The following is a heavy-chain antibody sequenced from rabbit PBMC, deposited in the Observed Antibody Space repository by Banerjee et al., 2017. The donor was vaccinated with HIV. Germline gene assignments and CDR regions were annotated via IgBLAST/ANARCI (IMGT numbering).Heavy chain of an antibody. Sequence: QSLEESGGDLVKPGASLTLTCTASGFSFSSNYYMCWVRQAPGKGLEWIACIYAGSTSSTYFASWAKGRFTISKTSSTTVTLQMTSLTAADTATYFCARDLSSSGWSDFALWGPGTLVTVS. CDR2: IYAGSTSST. J-gene: IGHJ4*01. CDR1: GFSFSSNYY. V-gene: IGHV1S40*01. CDR3: ARDLSSSGWSDFAL. D-gene: IGHD4-1*01.